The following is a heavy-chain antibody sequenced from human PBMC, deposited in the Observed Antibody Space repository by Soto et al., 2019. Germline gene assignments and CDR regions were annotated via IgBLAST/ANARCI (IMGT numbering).Heavy chain of an antibody. CDR3: PRDLDYFVWLFSPDAIDI. Sequence: GGSLRLSCAASGFTLNSYSMYRVLQAPGKGLEWVSYISSSSSTIYYADSVKGRFTISRDNAKNALYLQMNSLRAEDTAVYYSPRDLDYFVWLFSPDAIDISGQGTIVTVSS. V-gene: IGHV3-48*01. J-gene: IGHJ3*02. D-gene: IGHD3-9*01. CDR2: ISSSSSTI. CDR1: GFTLNSYS.